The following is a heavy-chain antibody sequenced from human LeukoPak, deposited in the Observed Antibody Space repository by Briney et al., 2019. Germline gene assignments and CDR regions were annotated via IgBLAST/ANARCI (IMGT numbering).Heavy chain of an antibody. D-gene: IGHD4-17*01. J-gene: IGHJ5*02. V-gene: IGHV3-21*01. Sequence: PGGSLRLSCAASGFTFSSYSMNWVRQAPGKGLEWVSSISSSSYIYYADSVKGRFTISRDNAKNSLYLQMNSLRAEDTAVYYCARVYGDYGGYWFDPWGQGTLVTVSS. CDR1: GFTFSSYS. CDR3: ARVYGDYGGYWFDP. CDR2: ISSSSYI.